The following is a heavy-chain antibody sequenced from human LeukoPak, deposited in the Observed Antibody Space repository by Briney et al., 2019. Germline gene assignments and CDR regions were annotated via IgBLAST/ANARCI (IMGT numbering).Heavy chain of an antibody. J-gene: IGHJ4*02. CDR3: AKTGDYYDSSGYPPFDY. V-gene: IGHV3-23*01. D-gene: IGHD3-22*01. Sequence: GGSLRLSCAASGFTFSSYAMSWVRQAPGKGLEWVSAISGSGGSTYYADSVKGRFTISRDNSKNTLYLQMNSLRAEDTAVYYCAKTGDYYDSSGYPPFDYWGQGTLVTASS. CDR1: GFTFSSYA. CDR2: ISGSGGST.